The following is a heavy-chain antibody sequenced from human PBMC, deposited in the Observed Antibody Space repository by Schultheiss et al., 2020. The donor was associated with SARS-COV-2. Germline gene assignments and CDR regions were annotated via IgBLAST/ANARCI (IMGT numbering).Heavy chain of an antibody. CDR2: INHSGST. CDR1: GGSVSSGSYY. Sequence: SQTLSLTCTVSGGSVSSGSYYWSWIRQPPGKGLEWIGEINHSGSTNYNPSLKSRVTISVDTSKNQLSLKLTSLTAADTAVYYCARNYDSSGYYPVAFDYWGQGTLVTVSS. D-gene: IGHD3-22*01. CDR3: ARNYDSSGYYPVAFDY. V-gene: IGHV4-61*01. J-gene: IGHJ4*02.